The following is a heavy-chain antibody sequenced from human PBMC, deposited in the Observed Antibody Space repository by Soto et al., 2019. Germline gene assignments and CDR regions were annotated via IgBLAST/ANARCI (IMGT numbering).Heavy chain of an antibody. D-gene: IGHD1-1*01. Sequence: QVPLVQSGGEVKKPGASVNVSCKTSGYTFTNYGISWVRQAPGQGLEFMGWITTYNGNTNYAQKFQDRVTMTRDTSTSTAYMELRSLRSDDTAMYYCATFLQLRPLGYWGQGTLVTVSS. V-gene: IGHV1-18*01. CDR2: ITTYNGNT. CDR1: GYTFTNYG. CDR3: ATFLQLRPLGY. J-gene: IGHJ4*02.